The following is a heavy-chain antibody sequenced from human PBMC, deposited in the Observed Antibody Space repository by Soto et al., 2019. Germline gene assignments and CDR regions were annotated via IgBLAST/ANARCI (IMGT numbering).Heavy chain of an antibody. J-gene: IGHJ5*02. Sequence: HPGGSLRLSCAASGFTFSSYAMSWVRQAPGKGLEWVSAISGSGGSTYYADSVKGRFTISRDNSKNTLYLQMNSLRAEDTAVYYCAKDSSLWQLVKYNWFDPWGQGTPVTVSS. CDR2: ISGSGGST. CDR3: AKDSSLWQLVKYNWFDP. V-gene: IGHV3-23*01. D-gene: IGHD6-13*01. CDR1: GFTFSSYA.